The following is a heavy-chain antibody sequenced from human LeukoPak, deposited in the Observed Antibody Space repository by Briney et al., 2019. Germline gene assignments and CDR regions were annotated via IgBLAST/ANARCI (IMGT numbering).Heavy chain of an antibody. V-gene: IGHV1-2*02. J-gene: IGHJ4*02. D-gene: IGHD3-3*01. Sequence: ASVKVSCKASGYTFTGYYMHWVRQAPGQGLEWMGWINPNSGGTNYAQKFQGRVTMTRDTSISTAYMELSRLRSDDTAVYYSGGEPGTGGFWSGDDYWGQGTLVTVSS. CDR1: GYTFTGYY. CDR3: GGEPGTGGFWSGDDY. CDR2: INPNSGGT.